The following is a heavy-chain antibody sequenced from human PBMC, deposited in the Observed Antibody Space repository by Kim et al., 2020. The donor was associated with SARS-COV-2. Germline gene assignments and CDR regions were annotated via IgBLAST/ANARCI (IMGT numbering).Heavy chain of an antibody. D-gene: IGHD6-13*01. J-gene: IGHJ5*02. CDR1: GGSFSGYY. Sequence: SETLSLTCAVYGGSFSGYYWSWIRQPPGKGLEWIGEINHSGSTNYNPSLKSRVTISVDTSKNQFSLKLSSVTAADTAVYYCARDYSSSWYEISVDWFDPWGQGTLVTVSS. CDR3: ARDYSSSWYEISVDWFDP. V-gene: IGHV4-34*01. CDR2: INHSGST.